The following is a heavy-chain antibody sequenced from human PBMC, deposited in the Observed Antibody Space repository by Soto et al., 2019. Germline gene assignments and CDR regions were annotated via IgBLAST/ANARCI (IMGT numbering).Heavy chain of an antibody. Sequence: SETLSLTCTVSGGSISSYYWSWIRQPPGKGLELIGYVYYSGSTNYNPSLRSRVNISVDTSKNQLSLKMSSVTAADTAVYYCARDPGSWYFDSWGQGIQVTVS. D-gene: IGHD3-10*01. CDR3: ARDPGSWYFDS. CDR2: VYYSGST. J-gene: IGHJ4*02. V-gene: IGHV4-59*01. CDR1: GGSISSYY.